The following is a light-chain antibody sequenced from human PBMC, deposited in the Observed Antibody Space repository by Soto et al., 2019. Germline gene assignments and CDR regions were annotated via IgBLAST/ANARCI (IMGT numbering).Light chain of an antibody. CDR2: QDS. Sequence: SYELTQPPSVSVSPGQTASITCSGDKLGDKYACWYQQKPGQSPVLVIYQDSKRPSGIPERFSGYNSGNTATLTICGTQAMDEADYYCQAWDSSTVVFGGGTKLTVL. CDR1: KLGDKY. J-gene: IGLJ2*01. CDR3: QAWDSSTVV. V-gene: IGLV3-1*01.